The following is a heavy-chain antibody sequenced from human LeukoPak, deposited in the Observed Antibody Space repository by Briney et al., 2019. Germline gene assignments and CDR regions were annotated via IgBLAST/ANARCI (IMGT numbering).Heavy chain of an antibody. Sequence: ASVKVSCKASGYTFTSYYMHWVRQAPGQGLEWMGIINPSGGSTSYAQKFQGRVTMTRDMSTSTVYMELSSLRSEGTAVYYCAREERSGSSILPYYYYYYYYMDVWGKGTTVTVSS. J-gene: IGHJ6*03. CDR2: INPSGGST. D-gene: IGHD3-10*01. CDR3: AREERSGSSILPYYYYYYYYMDV. V-gene: IGHV1-46*01. CDR1: GYTFTSYY.